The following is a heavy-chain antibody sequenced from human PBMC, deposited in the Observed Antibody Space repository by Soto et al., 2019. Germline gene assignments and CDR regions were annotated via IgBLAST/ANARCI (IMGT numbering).Heavy chain of an antibody. CDR3: ARAGYAYGLDF. CDR1: GLSVSDKY. CDR2: TYTGGNS. Sequence: EVQLVQTGGGLIKPGGSLSLSCAASGLSVSDKYMSWVRQAPGKGLEWVSLTYTGGNSYFADFVKGRFIVSRDISKNTLFLHMNSLAAEDTAVYYCARAGYAYGLDFWGQGYLVTVSS. J-gene: IGHJ4*02. V-gene: IGHV3-53*02. D-gene: IGHD3-10*01.